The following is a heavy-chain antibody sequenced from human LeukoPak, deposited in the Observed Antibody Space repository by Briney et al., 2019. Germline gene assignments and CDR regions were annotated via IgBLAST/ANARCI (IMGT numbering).Heavy chain of an antibody. V-gene: IGHV1-8*01. CDR3: ARVRRHWFDP. J-gene: IGHJ5*02. CDR2: MNSNSGNT. Sequence: ASVKVSCTASGYTFTSYDINWVRQATGQGLEWMGWMNSNSGNTGYAQKFQGRVTMTRNTSTSTAYMELSSLRSEDTAVYYCARVRRHWFDPWGQGTLVTVSS. CDR1: GYTFTSYD.